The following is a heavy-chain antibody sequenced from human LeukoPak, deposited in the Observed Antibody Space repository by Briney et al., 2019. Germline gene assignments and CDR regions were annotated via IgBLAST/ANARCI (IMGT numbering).Heavy chain of an antibody. J-gene: IGHJ3*02. CDR1: GGSISSYY. D-gene: IGHD3-10*01. CDR2: IYTSGTT. V-gene: IGHV4-4*07. Sequence: SETLSLTCTVSGGSISSYYWSWIRQPAGKGLEWIGRIYTSGTTHYNPSLKSRVTMSVDTSKNQFSLKLSSVTAADTAVYYCARSITMVRGPRGAFDIWGQGTMVTVSS. CDR3: ARSITMVRGPRGAFDI.